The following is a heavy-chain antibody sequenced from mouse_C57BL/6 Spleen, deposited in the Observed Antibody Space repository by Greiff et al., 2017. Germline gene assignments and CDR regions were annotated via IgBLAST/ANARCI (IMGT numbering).Heavy chain of an antibody. D-gene: IGHD2-3*01. CDR1: GYTFTSYW. Sequence: QVQLQQPGAELVKPGASVKLSCKASGYTFTSYWMQWVKQRPGQGLEWIGRIDPSDSYTNYNQKFKGKATLTVDTSSSTAYMQLSSLTSEDSAVYYCASPDGYNRWGQGTSVTVSS. V-gene: IGHV1-50*01. CDR2: IDPSDSYT. CDR3: ASPDGYNR. J-gene: IGHJ4*01.